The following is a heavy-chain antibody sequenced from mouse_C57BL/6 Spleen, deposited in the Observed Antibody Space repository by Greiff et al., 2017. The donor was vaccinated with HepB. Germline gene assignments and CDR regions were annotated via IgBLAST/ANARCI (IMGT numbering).Heavy chain of an antibody. CDR3: ARLHQYFDV. V-gene: IGHV3-6*01. Sequence: EVQLQQSGPGLVKPSQSLSLTCSVTGYSITSGYYWNWIRQFPGNKLEWMGYISYDGSNNYNPSLKNRISITRDTSKNQFFLKLNSVTTEDTATYYCARLHQYFDVWGTGTTVTVSS. CDR1: GYSITSGYY. J-gene: IGHJ1*03. CDR2: ISYDGSN.